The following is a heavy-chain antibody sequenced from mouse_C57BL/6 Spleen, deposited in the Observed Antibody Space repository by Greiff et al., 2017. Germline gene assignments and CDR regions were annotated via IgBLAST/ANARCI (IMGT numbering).Heavy chain of an antibody. CDR3: ASITTSDD. D-gene: IGHD1-2*01. CDR1: GYTFTDYY. Sequence: EVQLQQSGPELVKPGASVKISCKASGYTFTDYYMNWVKQSHGKSLEWIGDINPNNGGTSYNQKFKGKATLTVDKSSSTAYMELRSLTSEDSAVYYCASITTSDDWGQGTTLTVSS. V-gene: IGHV1-26*01. CDR2: INPNNGGT. J-gene: IGHJ2*01.